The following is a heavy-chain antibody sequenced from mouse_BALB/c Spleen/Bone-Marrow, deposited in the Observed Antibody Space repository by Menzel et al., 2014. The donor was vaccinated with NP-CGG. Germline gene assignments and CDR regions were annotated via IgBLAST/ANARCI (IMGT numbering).Heavy chain of an antibody. V-gene: IGHV7-3*02. CDR3: ARDEHYGIYWYFDV. Sequence: EVKLMESGGGLVQPGGSLRLSCATSGFTFTDYYMSWVRQPPGKALEWLGFIRNKANGYTTEYSASVKGRFTISRDNSQSILYPQMNTLRAEDSATYYCARDEHYGIYWYFDVWGAGTTVTVSS. D-gene: IGHD1-1*01. CDR2: IRNKANGYTT. J-gene: IGHJ1*01. CDR1: GFTFTDYY.